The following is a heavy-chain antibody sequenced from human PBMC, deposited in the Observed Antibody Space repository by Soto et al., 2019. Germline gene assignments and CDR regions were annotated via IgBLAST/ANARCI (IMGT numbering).Heavy chain of an antibody. CDR3: ARAGRFLEWRKNTGGWFDP. Sequence: QVQLVQSGAEVKKPGSSVKVSCKASGGTFSSYAISWVRQAPGQGLEWMGGIIPIFGTANYAQKFQGRVTITADESTSTAYMELSSLRSEDTAVYYCARAGRFLEWRKNTGGWFDPWGQGTLVTVSS. J-gene: IGHJ5*02. CDR2: IIPIFGTA. V-gene: IGHV1-69*01. D-gene: IGHD3-3*01. CDR1: GGTFSSYA.